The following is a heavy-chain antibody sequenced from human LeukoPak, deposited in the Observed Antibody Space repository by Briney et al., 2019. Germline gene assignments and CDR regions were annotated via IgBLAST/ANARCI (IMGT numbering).Heavy chain of an antibody. CDR1: GFTVSSNY. D-gene: IGHD2-2*02. CDR3: ARGSHTQYCSSTSCYIAY. V-gene: IGHV3-53*04. CDR2: IYSGGST. J-gene: IGHJ4*02. Sequence: GGSLRLSCAASGFTVSSNYMSWVRQAPGKGLEWVSVIYSGGSTYYADSVKGRFTISRHNSKNTLYLQMNSLRAEDTAVYYCARGSHTQYCSSTSCYIAYWGQGTLVTVSS.